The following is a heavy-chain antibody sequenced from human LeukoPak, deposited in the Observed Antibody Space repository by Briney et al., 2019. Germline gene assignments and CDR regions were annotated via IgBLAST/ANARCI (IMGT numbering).Heavy chain of an antibody. V-gene: IGHV3-23*01. J-gene: IGHJ4*02. CDR1: GFTFSSYA. Sequence: GGSLRLSCAASGFTFSSYAMNWVRQAPGKGLEWVSSISESGDTTHYADSVKGRFTTSRDNAQNTLYLQMNTLRAEDTALYYCAKQWVDCWGQGTLVTVSS. D-gene: IGHD1-26*01. CDR3: AKQWVDC. CDR2: ISESGDTT.